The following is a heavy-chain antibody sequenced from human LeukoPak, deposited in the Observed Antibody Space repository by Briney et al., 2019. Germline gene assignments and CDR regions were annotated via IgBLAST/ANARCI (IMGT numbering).Heavy chain of an antibody. CDR2: IIPIFGTA. D-gene: IGHD5-18*01. J-gene: IGHJ4*02. Sequence: GASVKVSCKASGGTFSSYAISWVRQAPGQGLEWMGGIIPIFGTANYAQKFRGRVTTTTDESTSTAYMELSSLRSEDTAVYYCARVSAAMALFDYWGQGTLVTVSS. CDR3: ARVSAAMALFDY. V-gene: IGHV1-69*05. CDR1: GGTFSSYA.